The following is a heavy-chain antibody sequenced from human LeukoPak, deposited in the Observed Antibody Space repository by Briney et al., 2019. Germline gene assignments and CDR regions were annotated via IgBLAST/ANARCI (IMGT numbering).Heavy chain of an antibody. CDR1: GFTFSSYA. CDR2: ISSNGGST. J-gene: IGHJ4*02. CDR3: AKWAVSGRGFDY. V-gene: IGHV3-64*04. D-gene: IGHD6-19*01. Sequence: GGSLRLSCSVSGFTFSSYAMHWVRQAPGRGLQYVSSISSNGGSTHYADSVKGRFTISRDNSKNTLYLQMNSLRAEDTAVYYCAKWAVSGRGFDYWGQGTLVTVSS.